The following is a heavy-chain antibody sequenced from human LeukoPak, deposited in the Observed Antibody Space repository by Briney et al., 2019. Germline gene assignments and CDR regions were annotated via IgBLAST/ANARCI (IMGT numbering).Heavy chain of an antibody. CDR2: INHSGNT. V-gene: IGHV4-34*01. Sequence: SETLSLTCAVYGGSFSLYYWTWIRQSPGKGLEWIGEINHSGNTNYNPSLKSRVTISVDTSKNQFSLQVTSVTAADTAVYFCARGGHYDNLWGRYRQEDGFDYWGQGTLVTVSS. D-gene: IGHD3-16*02. CDR1: GGSFSLYY. J-gene: IGHJ4*02. CDR3: ARGGHYDNLWGRYRQEDGFDY.